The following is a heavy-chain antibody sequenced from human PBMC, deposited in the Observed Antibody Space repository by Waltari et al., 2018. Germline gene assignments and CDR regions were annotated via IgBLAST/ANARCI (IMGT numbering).Heavy chain of an antibody. D-gene: IGHD3-22*01. Sequence: EVQLLESGGGLVQPGGSLRLSCAASGFTFSSYAMSWVRQAPGKGLGWVSAISGSGGSTYYADSVKGRFTISRDNSKNTLYLQMNSLRAEDTAVYYCAKDSIRITMIVVATHYFDYWGQGTLVTVSS. J-gene: IGHJ4*02. V-gene: IGHV3-23*01. CDR3: AKDSIRITMIVVATHYFDY. CDR1: GFTFSSYA. CDR2: ISGSGGST.